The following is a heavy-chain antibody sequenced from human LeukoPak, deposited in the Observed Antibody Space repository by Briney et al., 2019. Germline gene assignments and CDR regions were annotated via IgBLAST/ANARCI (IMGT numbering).Heavy chain of an antibody. D-gene: IGHD3-22*01. J-gene: IGHJ4*02. CDR2: IKEDGSET. Sequence: PGGSLRLSCAASGFTFSSCWMTWARQAPGRGLEWVANIKEDGSETYYVDSVKGRFTVSRDNAENSLYLQMSSLRAEDTGIYYCGKDHDYDSTAYRAFAYWRLGTLVTVSS. CDR3: GKDHDYDSTAYRAFAY. V-gene: IGHV3-7*03. CDR1: GFTFSSCW.